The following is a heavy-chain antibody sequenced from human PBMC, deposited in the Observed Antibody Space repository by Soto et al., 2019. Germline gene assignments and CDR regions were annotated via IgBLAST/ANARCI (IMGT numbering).Heavy chain of an antibody. Sequence: QVQLVESGGGVIQPGRSLRLSCAASGFTFSSYGMHWVRQAPGKGLEWVAVIWYDGSNKYYADSVKGRFTISRDNSKNTLYLQMNSLRAEDTAVYYCARGGRKVIAVGADYWGQGTLVTVSS. D-gene: IGHD6-19*01. CDR1: GFTFSSYG. CDR3: ARGGRKVIAVGADY. J-gene: IGHJ4*02. V-gene: IGHV3-33*01. CDR2: IWYDGSNK.